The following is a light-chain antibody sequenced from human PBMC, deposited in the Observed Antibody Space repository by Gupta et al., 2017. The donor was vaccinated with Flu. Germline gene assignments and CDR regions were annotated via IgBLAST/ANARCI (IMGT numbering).Light chain of an antibody. V-gene: IGKV1-5*03. CDR1: QNVITY. CDR3: QQYDNFSRMT. Sequence: DIQVTQYPSTLSASVGDSVTITCRPSQNVITYLAWYQQKPGKVPKLLIYKTSNLETGVPSRFSGSGSGTEFSLTISGLQPDDFATYYCQQYDNFSRMTFGGGTKVEIK. CDR2: KTS. J-gene: IGKJ4*01.